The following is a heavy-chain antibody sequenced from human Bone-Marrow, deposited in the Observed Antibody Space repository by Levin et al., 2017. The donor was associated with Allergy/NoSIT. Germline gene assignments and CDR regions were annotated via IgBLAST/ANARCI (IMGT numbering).Heavy chain of an antibody. Sequence: LSLTCAASGFTFSSYGMHWVRQAPGKGLEWVAVISYDGSNKYYADSVKSRFTISRDNSKNTLYLQMNSLRAEDTAVYYCAKDEQLVLGYWGQGTLVTVSS. CDR3: AKDEQLVLGY. D-gene: IGHD6-13*01. J-gene: IGHJ4*02. V-gene: IGHV3-30*18. CDR1: GFTFSSYG. CDR2: ISYDGSNK.